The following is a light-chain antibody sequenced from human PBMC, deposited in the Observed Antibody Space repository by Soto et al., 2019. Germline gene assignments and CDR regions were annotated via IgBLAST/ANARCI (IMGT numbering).Light chain of an antibody. CDR2: AAS. CDR1: QGVANY. Sequence: DIQMTQTPSSLSASGGDRVTITGRASQGVANYFAWYQQKPGKAPNLLIYAASTLQGGVPSRFSGSGSGTEFTLTISSLQPEDFATYYCPQLNSYPLTFGGGTKVDI. V-gene: IGKV1-9*01. CDR3: PQLNSYPLT. J-gene: IGKJ4*01.